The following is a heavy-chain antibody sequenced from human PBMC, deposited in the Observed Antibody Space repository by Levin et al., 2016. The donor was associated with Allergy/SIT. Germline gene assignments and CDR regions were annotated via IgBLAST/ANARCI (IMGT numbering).Heavy chain of an antibody. CDR2: IYYSGST. J-gene: IGHJ4*02. V-gene: IGHV4-39*01. Sequence: WIRQPPGKGLEWIGSIYYSGSTYYNPSLKSRVTISVDTSKNQFSLKLSSVTAADTAVYYCARHWMVRGAPTWLDYWGQGTLVTVSS. CDR3: ARHWMVRGAPTWLDY. D-gene: IGHD3-10*01.